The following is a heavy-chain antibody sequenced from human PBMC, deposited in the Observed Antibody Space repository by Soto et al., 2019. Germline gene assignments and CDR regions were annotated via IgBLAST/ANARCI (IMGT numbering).Heavy chain of an antibody. CDR2: IYYSGST. Sequence: QVQLQESGPGLVKPSETLSLTCTVSGGSISSYYWSWIRQPPGKGLEWIGYIYYSGSTTYNPSLKCPVTISVDPSKNQFSRKPSSATAADTAVYYCARFNWYFDLWGRGTLVTVSS. CDR3: ARFNWYFDL. J-gene: IGHJ2*01. V-gene: IGHV4-59*08. CDR1: GGSISSYY.